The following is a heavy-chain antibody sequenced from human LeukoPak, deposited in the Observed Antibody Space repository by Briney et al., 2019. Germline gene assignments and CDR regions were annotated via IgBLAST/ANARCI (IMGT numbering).Heavy chain of an antibody. V-gene: IGHV4-39*01. CDR2: IYYNGRT. J-gene: IGHJ3*02. CDR3: ARGGFRDAFDI. CDR1: GFTFSSYK. D-gene: IGHD3-10*01. Sequence: GSLRLSCAASGFTFSSYKMNWVRQPPGKGLEWIGSIYYNGRTYYNPSLKSRVTTSIDTSKNQFSLKVTSVTAANTAVYSCARGGFRDAFDIWGQGTMVTVSS.